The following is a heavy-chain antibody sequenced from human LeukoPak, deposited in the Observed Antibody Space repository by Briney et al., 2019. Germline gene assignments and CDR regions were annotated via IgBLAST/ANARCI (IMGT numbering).Heavy chain of an antibody. CDR3: ARAETGWAARELN. D-gene: IGHD7-27*01. CDR1: GFTFSSYS. V-gene: IGHV3-21*01. CDR2: ISSSSSYI. J-gene: IGHJ4*02. Sequence: GGSLRLSCSASGFTFSSYSMNWVRQAPGKGLEWVSSISSSSSYIYYADSVKGRFTISRDNAKNSLYLQMNSLRAEDTAVYYCARAETGWAARELNWGQGTLVTVSS.